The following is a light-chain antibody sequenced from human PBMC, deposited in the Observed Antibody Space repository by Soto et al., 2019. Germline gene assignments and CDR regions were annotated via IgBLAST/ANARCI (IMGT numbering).Light chain of an antibody. J-gene: IGKJ5*01. CDR1: QSVSSR. V-gene: IGKV3-20*01. CDR3: QHYVGEPTVT. CDR2: GAS. Sequence: EIVMTQSPGTLSLSPGERATLSCRASQSVSSRLAWYQQKPGQAPRLLISGASSRATGIPDRFSGSGSGTDFTLTISRLEPEDFALYYCQHYVGEPTVTFGQGTRLEIK.